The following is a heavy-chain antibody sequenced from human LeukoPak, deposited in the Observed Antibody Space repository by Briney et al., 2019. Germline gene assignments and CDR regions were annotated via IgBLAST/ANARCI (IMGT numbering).Heavy chain of an antibody. J-gene: IGHJ6*03. D-gene: IGHD6-13*01. CDR1: GFTFDDYA. Sequence: GGSLRLSCAASGFTFDDYAMHWVRQAPGKGLEWVSLISWDGGSTYYADSVKGRFTISRDNSKNSLYLQMNSLRAEDTALYYCAKDAQTIAAAGPRRSYYYYYMDVWGKGTTVTVSS. V-gene: IGHV3-43D*03. CDR3: AKDAQTIAAAGPRRSYYYYYMDV. CDR2: ISWDGGST.